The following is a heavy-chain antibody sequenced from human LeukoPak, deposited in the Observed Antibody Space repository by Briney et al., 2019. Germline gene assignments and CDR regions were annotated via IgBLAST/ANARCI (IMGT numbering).Heavy chain of an antibody. CDR3: AKGTYSAYNSGCAY. J-gene: IGHJ4*02. V-gene: IGHV3-21*01. CDR1: GFTFHSHS. D-gene: IGHD5-12*01. Sequence: GGSLRLSCAASGFTFHSHSMNWVRQAPGKGLEWVSSISMTSSYIYYADSVKGRFTISRDNSRNTLYLQMNSLRAEDTALYYCAKGTYSAYNSGCAYWGQGTLVTVSS. CDR2: ISMTSSYI.